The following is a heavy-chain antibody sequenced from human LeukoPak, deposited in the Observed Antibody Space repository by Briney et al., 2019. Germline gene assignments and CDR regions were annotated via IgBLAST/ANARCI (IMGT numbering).Heavy chain of an antibody. J-gene: IGHJ4*02. V-gene: IGHV4-59*01. CDR3: ARDYGSGSYSRVENYFDY. Sequence: SETLSLTCTVSGGSISSYYWSWIRQPPGKGLEWIGYIYYSGSTNYNPSLKSRVTISVDTSKNQFSLKLSSVTAADTAVYYCARDYGSGSYSRVENYFDYWGQGTLVTVSS. D-gene: IGHD3-10*01. CDR2: IYYSGST. CDR1: GGSISSYY.